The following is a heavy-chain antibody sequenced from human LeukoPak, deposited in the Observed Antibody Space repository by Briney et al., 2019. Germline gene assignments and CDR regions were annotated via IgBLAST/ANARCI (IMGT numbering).Heavy chain of an antibody. V-gene: IGHV5-51*01. CDR3: ARQSRDGSKTRGYYFDH. J-gene: IGHJ4*02. Sequence: GESLKISCQVSGYIFTDYWIGWVRQMPGKGLESMGIIYPGVSDTAYSPFLQGQVTISVDKSISTVYLQWSSLKASDTAMYYCARQSRDGSKTRGYYFDHWGQGTLVTVSS. CDR1: GYIFTDYW. D-gene: IGHD3-10*01. CDR2: IYPGVSDT.